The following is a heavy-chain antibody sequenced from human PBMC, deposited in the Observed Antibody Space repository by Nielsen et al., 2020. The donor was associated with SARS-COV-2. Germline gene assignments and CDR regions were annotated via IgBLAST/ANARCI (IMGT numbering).Heavy chain of an antibody. J-gene: IGHJ4*02. CDR1: GFTFSSYG. CDR3: AKDTVDTAMVG. CDR2: IWYDGSNK. Sequence: GGSLRLSCAASGFTFSSYGMHWVRQAPGKGLEWVAVIWYDGSNKYYADSVKGRFTISRDNSKNTLYLQMNSLRAEDTAVYYCAKDTVDTAMVGWGQGTLVTVSS. D-gene: IGHD5-18*01. V-gene: IGHV3-33*06.